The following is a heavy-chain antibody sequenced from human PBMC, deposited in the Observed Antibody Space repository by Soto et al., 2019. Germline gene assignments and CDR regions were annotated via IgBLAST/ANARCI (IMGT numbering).Heavy chain of an antibody. V-gene: IGHV3-30-3*01. CDR3: AREDIGGS. J-gene: IGHJ4*02. CDR1: GFTFSSYA. CDR2: ISYDGSNK. Sequence: QVQLVESGGGVVQPGRSLRLSCEASGFTFSSYAMHWVRQAPGKGLEWVAVISYDGSNKYYADSVKGRFTIYRDNSKNTLYLQMNSLRAEDTAVYYCAREDIGGSWGQGTLVNVSS. D-gene: IGHD3-16*01.